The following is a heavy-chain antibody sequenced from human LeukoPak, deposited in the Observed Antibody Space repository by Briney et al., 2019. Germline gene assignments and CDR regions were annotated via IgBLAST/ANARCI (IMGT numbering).Heavy chain of an antibody. CDR1: GGSISSNSYY. Sequence: SETLSLTCTVSGGSISSNSYYWGWIRQPPGKGLEWIGSIYYSGSTYYNPSLKSRVTISVDTSKNQFSLKLSSVTAADTAVYYCAAGKGFGVVIIDYWGQGTLVTVSS. CDR3: AAGKGFGVVIIDY. D-gene: IGHD3-3*01. V-gene: IGHV4-39*07. CDR2: IYYSGST. J-gene: IGHJ4*02.